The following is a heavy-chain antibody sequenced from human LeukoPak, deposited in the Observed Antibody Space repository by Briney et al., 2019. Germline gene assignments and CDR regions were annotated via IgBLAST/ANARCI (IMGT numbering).Heavy chain of an antibody. D-gene: IGHD6-6*01. CDR1: GFTFNVAW. J-gene: IGHJ4*02. V-gene: IGHV3-15*04. CDR2: SAATPDGPIT. CDR3: VWSSTWNKRFYLDQ. Sequence: GGSLRLSCAASGFTFNVAWMSWVRQTPGKGLQWVARSAATPDGPITEYATPVRGRFTISRDDSRNMMDLQMRSLRTDDTAIYYCVWSSTWNKRFYLDQWGQGTLVTVSS.